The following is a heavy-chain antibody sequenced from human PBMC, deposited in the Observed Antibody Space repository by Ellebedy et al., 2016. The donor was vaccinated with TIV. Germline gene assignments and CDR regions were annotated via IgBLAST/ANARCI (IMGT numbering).Heavy chain of an antibody. D-gene: IGHD2-15*01. CDR1: GGSISSGGYY. Sequence: SETLSLXXTVSGGSISSGGYYWSWIRQHPGKGLEWIGYIYYSGSTYYNPSLKSRVTISVDTSKNQFSLKLSSVTAADTAVYYCARDGGSGGQPSNWFDPWGQGTLVTVSS. CDR2: IYYSGST. J-gene: IGHJ5*02. CDR3: ARDGGSGGQPSNWFDP. V-gene: IGHV4-31*03.